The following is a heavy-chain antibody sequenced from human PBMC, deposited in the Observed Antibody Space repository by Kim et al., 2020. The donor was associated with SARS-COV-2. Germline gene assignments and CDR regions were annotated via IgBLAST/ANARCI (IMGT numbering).Heavy chain of an antibody. V-gene: IGHV3-74*01. CDR1: GFTFSSHS. CDR2: ISSDGRTI. Sequence: GGSLRLSCVGSGFTFSSHSIYWVRQTSEKGLVWVSHISSDGRTINYADSVKGRFTVSRDNAKSTVFLQMNSLRAEDTAVYYCAKGGFDPWGPGTLVTV. J-gene: IGHJ5*02. CDR3: AKGGFDP.